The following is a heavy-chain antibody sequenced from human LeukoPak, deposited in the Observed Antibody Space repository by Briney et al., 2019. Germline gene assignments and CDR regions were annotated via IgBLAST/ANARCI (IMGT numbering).Heavy chain of an antibody. CDR3: ARYSYCGGDCYDAFDI. J-gene: IGHJ3*02. D-gene: IGHD2-21*02. CDR1: GGSISSSSYY. CDR2: IYFSGST. V-gene: IGHV4-39*07. Sequence: SETLSLTCTVSGGSISSSSYYWGWIRQPPGKGLEWIGSIYFSGSTYYSPSLKSRVTISVDTSKNQFSLKLSSVTAADTAVYYCARYSYCGGDCYDAFDIWGQGTMVTVSS.